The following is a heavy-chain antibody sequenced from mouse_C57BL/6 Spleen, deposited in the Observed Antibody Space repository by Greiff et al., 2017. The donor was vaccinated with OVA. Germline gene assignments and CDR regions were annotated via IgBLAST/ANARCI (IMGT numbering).Heavy chain of an antibody. D-gene: IGHD2-3*01. CDR2: IYPGDGDT. Sequence: QVQLKESGAELVKPGASVKISCKASGYAFSSYWMNWVKQRPGKGLEWIVQIYPGDGDTNYNGKFKGKATLTADKSSSTAYMQLSSLTSEDSAVYFCARRVYDGYPYAMDYWGQGTSVTVSS. CDR3: ARRVYDGYPYAMDY. V-gene: IGHV1-80*01. CDR1: GYAFSSYW. J-gene: IGHJ4*01.